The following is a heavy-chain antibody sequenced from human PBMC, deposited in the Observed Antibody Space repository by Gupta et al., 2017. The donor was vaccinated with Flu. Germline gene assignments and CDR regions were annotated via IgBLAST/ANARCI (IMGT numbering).Heavy chain of an antibody. Sequence: QVQLVQSGAEMKKPGTSVKVSCKSSGGIYSRHTTSWVRQAPGQGLAWMGRILPTGDIVNYGQQFQGRVTITADKNTNTVYMELSSLTSEDTAIYYCVRDNRYSNTNNNLYYGLDVWGQGTTVTVSS. J-gene: IGHJ6*02. D-gene: IGHD2-8*01. CDR2: ILPTGDIV. CDR3: VRDNRYSNTNNNLYYGLDV. CDR1: GGIYSRHT. V-gene: IGHV1-69*08.